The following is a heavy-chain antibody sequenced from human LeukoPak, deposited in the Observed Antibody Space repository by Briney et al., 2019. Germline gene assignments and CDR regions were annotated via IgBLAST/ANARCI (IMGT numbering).Heavy chain of an antibody. V-gene: IGHV1-2*06. CDR2: INPNSGGT. J-gene: IGHJ4*02. CDR3: ARRIAAAGHFDY. CDR1: GYTFTGYY. Sequence: ASVKVSCKASGYTFTGYYLYWVRQAPGQGLEWMGRINPNSGGTNYAQKFQGRVTMTRGTSISTAYMELSSLRSDDTAVFYCARRIAAAGHFDYWGQGTLVTVSS. D-gene: IGHD6-13*01.